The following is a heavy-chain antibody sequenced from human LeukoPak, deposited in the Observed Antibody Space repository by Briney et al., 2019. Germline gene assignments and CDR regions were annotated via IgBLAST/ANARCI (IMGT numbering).Heavy chain of an antibody. V-gene: IGHV3-74*01. D-gene: IGHD6-6*01. CDR2: INPDGSSI. CDR3: ARGRSSPEWFDP. Sequence: GGSLRLSCAASGFTFSSYWMHWVRQAPGKGLVWVSRINPDGSSITYADSVKGRFTISRDNAKNTLYLQMNSLRVEDTAVYYCARGRSSPEWFDPWGQGTLVTVSS. CDR1: GFTFSSYW. J-gene: IGHJ5*02.